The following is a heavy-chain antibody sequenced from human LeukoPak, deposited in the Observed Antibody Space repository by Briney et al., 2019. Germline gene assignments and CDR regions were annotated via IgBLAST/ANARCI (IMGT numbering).Heavy chain of an antibody. CDR1: GGSISSYY. CDR3: ARSTVTTEGGLLFDY. CDR2: IYTSGST. V-gene: IGHV4-4*07. D-gene: IGHD4-17*01. Sequence: SETLSLTCTVSGGSISSYYWSWIRQPAGKGLEWIGRIYTSGSTNYNPSLKSRVTMSVDTSKNQFSLKLSSVTAADTAVYYCARSTVTTEGGLLFDYWGQGTLVTVSS. J-gene: IGHJ4*02.